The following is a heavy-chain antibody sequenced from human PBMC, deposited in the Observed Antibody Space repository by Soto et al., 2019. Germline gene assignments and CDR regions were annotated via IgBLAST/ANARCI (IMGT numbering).Heavy chain of an antibody. CDR3: ASEPDYGDYRAFDY. CDR2: IYYSGST. CDR1: GGSISSGGYY. D-gene: IGHD4-17*01. Sequence: SETLSLTCTVSGGSISSGGYYWSWIRQHPGKGLEWIGYIYYSGSTYYNPSLKSRVTISVDTSKNQFSLKLSSVTAADTAVYYCASEPDYGDYRAFDYWGPGTLVTVSS. V-gene: IGHV4-31*03. J-gene: IGHJ4*02.